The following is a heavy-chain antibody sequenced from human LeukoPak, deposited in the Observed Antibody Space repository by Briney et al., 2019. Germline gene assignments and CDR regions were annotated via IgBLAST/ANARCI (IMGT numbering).Heavy chain of an antibody. J-gene: IGHJ3*02. CDR3: ARDGFWSGQSI. D-gene: IGHD3-3*01. CDR1: GGSISSGSYY. V-gene: IGHV4-61*02. CDR2: IYTSGST. Sequence: PSETLSLTCTVSGGSISSGSYYWSWIRQPAGKGLEWIGRIYTSGSTNYNPSLKSRVTISVDTSKNQFSLKLSSVTAADTAVYYCARDGFWSGQSIWGQGTMVTVSS.